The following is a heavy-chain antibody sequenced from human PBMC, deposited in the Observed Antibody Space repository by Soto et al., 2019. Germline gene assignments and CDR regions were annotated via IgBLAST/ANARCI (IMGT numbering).Heavy chain of an antibody. D-gene: IGHD2-2*01. CDR1: GFAFSNFD. J-gene: IGHJ4*02. CDR2: ITSXGTT. Sequence: GXSXRLSCAASGFAFSNFDMGWVRQAPGNGLEGVXTITSXGTTYYEDYVXXRLILYRXXYRNHLYLQMNSLRADDTALYYCVSRSGTSPNYWGQGTLVTVSS. V-gene: IGHV3-23*01. CDR3: VSRSGTSPNY.